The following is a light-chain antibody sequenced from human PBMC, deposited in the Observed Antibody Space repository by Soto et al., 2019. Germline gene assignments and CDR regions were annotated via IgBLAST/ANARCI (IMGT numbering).Light chain of an antibody. CDR1: SSDVGGYNY. Sequence: LTQPASMSGSPGQSITISCTGTSSDVGGYNYVSWYQHHPGKAPKLMIFDVSNRPSGVSNRFSGSKSGNTASLTISGLQPEDEADYYCSSYTTSNTRQIVFGTGTKVTVL. V-gene: IGLV2-14*03. CDR3: SSYTTSNTRQIV. CDR2: DVS. J-gene: IGLJ1*01.